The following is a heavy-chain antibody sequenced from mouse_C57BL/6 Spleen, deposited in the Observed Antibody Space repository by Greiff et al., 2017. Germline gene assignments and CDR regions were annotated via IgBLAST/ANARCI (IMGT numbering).Heavy chain of an antibody. Sequence: EVQVVESGGGLVNPGGSLKLSCAASGFTFSSYAMSWVRQTPEKRLEWVATISDGGSYTYYPDNVKGRFTISRDNAKNNLYLQMSHLKSEDTAMYYCARGGDYDDQAWFAYWGQGTLVTVSA. CDR3: ARGGDYDDQAWFAY. CDR1: GFTFSSYA. J-gene: IGHJ3*01. D-gene: IGHD2-4*01. V-gene: IGHV5-4*01. CDR2: ISDGGSYT.